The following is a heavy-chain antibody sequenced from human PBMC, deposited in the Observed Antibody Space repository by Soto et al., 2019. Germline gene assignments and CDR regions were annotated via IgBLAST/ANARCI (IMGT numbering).Heavy chain of an antibody. CDR3: ARVLYYGSGSYSPYGIDG. D-gene: IGHD3-10*01. Sequence: QVQLVQSGAEVKKPGSSVKVSCKTSGVSFNNNGIGWVRQAPGHGLEWMGGVSPPFRTSNYARKFQGRISITADASTGTVNMELSSLTSEDTAQYYCARVLYYGSGSYSPYGIDGWGQGTTVTVSS. J-gene: IGHJ6*02. CDR1: GVSFNNNG. V-gene: IGHV1-69*01. CDR2: VSPPFRTS.